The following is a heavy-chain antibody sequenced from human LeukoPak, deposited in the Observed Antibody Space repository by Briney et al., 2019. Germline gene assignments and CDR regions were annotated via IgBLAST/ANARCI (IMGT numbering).Heavy chain of an antibody. CDR1: GYTFTSYG. J-gene: IGHJ6*02. D-gene: IGHD2-15*01. CDR2: ISAYNGNT. V-gene: IGHV1-18*01. CDR3: ARGLRYCSGGSCGMDV. Sequence: ASVKVSCKASGYTFTSYGISWVRQAPGQGLEWMGWISAYNGNTNYAQKLQGRVTMTTDTSTSTAYMELRSLRSEDTAVYYCARGLRYCSGGSCGMDVWGQGTTVTVSS.